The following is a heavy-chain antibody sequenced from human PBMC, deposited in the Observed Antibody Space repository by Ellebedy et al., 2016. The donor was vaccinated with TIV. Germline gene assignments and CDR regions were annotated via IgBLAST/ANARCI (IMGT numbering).Heavy chain of an antibody. V-gene: IGHV4-34*01. J-gene: IGHJ5*02. Sequence: ESLKISCAASGFTFSGSAMHWVRQPPGKGLEWIGEINHSGSTNYNPSLKSRVTISVDTSKNQFSLKLSSVTAADTAVYYCARGRKRVVVVAATGRTNPGWFDPWGQGTLVTVSS. CDR3: ARGRKRVVVVAATGRTNPGWFDP. CDR1: GFTFSGSA. CDR2: INHSGST. D-gene: IGHD2-15*01.